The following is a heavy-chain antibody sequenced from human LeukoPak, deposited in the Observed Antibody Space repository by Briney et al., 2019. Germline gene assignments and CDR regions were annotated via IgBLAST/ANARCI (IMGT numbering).Heavy chain of an antibody. Sequence: ASVKVSCKASGGTFSSYAISWVRQAPGQGLEWMGGIIPIFGTANYAQKFQGRVTITTDESTSTAYMELSSLGSEDTAVYYCARVNPETYDFWSGDYYYYMDVWGKGTTVTVSS. CDR2: IIPIFGTA. CDR3: ARVNPETYDFWSGDYYYYMDV. D-gene: IGHD3-3*01. V-gene: IGHV1-69*05. J-gene: IGHJ6*03. CDR1: GGTFSSYA.